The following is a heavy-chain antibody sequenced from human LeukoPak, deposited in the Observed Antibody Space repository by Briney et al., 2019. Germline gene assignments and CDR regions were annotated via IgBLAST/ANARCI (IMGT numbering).Heavy chain of an antibody. CDR2: MYHTGIS. CDR3: ARDKAQSDAFDI. Sequence: SETLSLTCTVSGGSISSDFWSWIRQPPGKGLEWIGYMYHTGISNYNHSLKSRVTISVDTSKKQISLKLRSVTAADTAVYFCARDKAQSDAFDIWGQGTMVTVSS. CDR1: GGSISSDF. J-gene: IGHJ3*02. V-gene: IGHV4-59*01.